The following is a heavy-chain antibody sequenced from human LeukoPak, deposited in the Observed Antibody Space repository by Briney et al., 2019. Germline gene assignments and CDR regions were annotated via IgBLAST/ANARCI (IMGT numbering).Heavy chain of an antibody. J-gene: IGHJ4*02. CDR1: GGSFSGYY. V-gene: IGHV4-34*01. CDR3: ARGGYYDSSGYYAY. Sequence: SETLSLTCAVYGGSFSGYYWSWIRQPPGKGLEWIGEINHSGSTNYNPSLKSRVTISVDTSKNQFSLKPSSVTAADTAVYYCARGGYYDSSGYYAYWGQGTLVTVSS. D-gene: IGHD3-22*01. CDR2: INHSGST.